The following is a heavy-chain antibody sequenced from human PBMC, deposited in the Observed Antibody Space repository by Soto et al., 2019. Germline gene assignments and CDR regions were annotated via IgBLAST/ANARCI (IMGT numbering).Heavy chain of an antibody. CDR2: IFYSGTT. CDR1: GGSISSGGYY. V-gene: IGHV4-31*03. J-gene: IGHJ5*02. Sequence: QVQLQESGPGLVKPSQTLSLTCTVSGGSISSGGYYWSWIRQHPGKGLEWIGYIFYSGTTYYNPSPNNRDTISVYTSQNHFSLQRCSVTATDTVVYNCARTFDPWGQGTLVTVSS. CDR3: ARTFDP.